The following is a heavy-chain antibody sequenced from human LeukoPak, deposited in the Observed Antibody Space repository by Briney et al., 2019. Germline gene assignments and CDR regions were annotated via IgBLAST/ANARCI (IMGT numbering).Heavy chain of an antibody. CDR3: AKDYYDAFDI. Sequence: GGSLRLSCAASGFTFSSHGMNWVRPAPEEGREWVSGITGSGGNRYYADSVKGRFTISRDNSKNTLYLQMNSLRAEDTAVYYCAKDYYDAFDIWGQGTMVTVSS. CDR2: ITGSGGNR. D-gene: IGHD3-10*01. J-gene: IGHJ3*02. CDR1: GFTFSSHG. V-gene: IGHV3-23*01.